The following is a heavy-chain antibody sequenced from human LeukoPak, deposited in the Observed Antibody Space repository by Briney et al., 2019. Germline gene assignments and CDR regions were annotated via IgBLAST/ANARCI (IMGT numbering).Heavy chain of an antibody. CDR1: GFTVSRNY. CDR3: TKDRRGPAAGTWYFDS. V-gene: IGHV3-23*01. Sequence: GGSLRLSCAASGFTVSRNYMSWVRQAPGRGLEWVSSITAIDGRTYYADSVSGRFTISRDNSKTTLYLQLNSLRAGDTAIYYCTKDRRGPAAGTWYFDSWGQGTLVTVSS. J-gene: IGHJ4*02. D-gene: IGHD6-13*01. CDR2: ITAIDGRT.